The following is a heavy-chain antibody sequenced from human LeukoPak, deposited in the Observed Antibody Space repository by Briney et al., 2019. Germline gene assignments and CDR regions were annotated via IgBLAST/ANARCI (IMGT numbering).Heavy chain of an antibody. Sequence: AGSLRFSSAASGFTLSSYAMQWVRQAPGKGLEYVFTINKKGDSTYYANSVRGRFTRSRDNSKNTLYLQMGSLKAEDMAVYYCARDKSAYCSSDTCHYYYMDVWGKGTTVTVSS. CDR3: ARDKSAYCSSDTCHYYYMDV. J-gene: IGHJ6*03. D-gene: IGHD2-2*01. CDR1: GFTLSSYA. CDR2: INKKGDST. V-gene: IGHV3-64*01.